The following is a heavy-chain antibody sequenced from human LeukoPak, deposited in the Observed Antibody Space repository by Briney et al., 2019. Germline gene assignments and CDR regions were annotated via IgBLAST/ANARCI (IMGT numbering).Heavy chain of an antibody. V-gene: IGHV3-20*04. CDR1: GFTFDDYG. J-gene: IGHJ6*03. CDR3: ARHKYYYDSSGYQNYYYYYMDV. CDR2: INWNGGST. D-gene: IGHD3-22*01. Sequence: GGSLRLSCAASGFTFDDYGMSWVRQAPGKGLEWVSGINWNGGSTGYADSVKGRFTISRDNAKNSLYLQMNSLRAEDTALYYCARHKYYYDSSGYQNYYYYYMDVWGKGTTVTVSS.